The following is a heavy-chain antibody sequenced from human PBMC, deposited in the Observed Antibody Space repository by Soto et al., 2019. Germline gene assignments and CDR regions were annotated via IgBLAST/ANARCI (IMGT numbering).Heavy chain of an antibody. CDR3: ARLTLGPHDAFDI. Sequence: GESLKISCKGSGYSFTSYWIGWVRQMPGKGLEWMGIIYPGDSDTRYSPSFQGQVTISADKSISTAYLQRSSLKASDTAMYYCARLTLGPHDAFDIWGQGTMVTVSS. CDR1: GYSFTSYW. J-gene: IGHJ3*02. V-gene: IGHV5-51*01. D-gene: IGHD3-16*01. CDR2: IYPGDSDT.